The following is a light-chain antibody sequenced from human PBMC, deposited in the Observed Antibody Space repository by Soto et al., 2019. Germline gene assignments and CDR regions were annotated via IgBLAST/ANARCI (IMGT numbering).Light chain of an antibody. Sequence: DIQLTQSPSSLSASVGDRVTITCRVSQGISSYFNWYRQKSGNLPKFLMYSASNLQCGASSRFSGSGSETDFILTISSLQPEDVSTYYVRRTYNAPITFGQGTRLEIK. CDR1: QGISSY. CDR3: RRTYNAPIT. CDR2: SAS. V-gene: IGKV1-27*01. J-gene: IGKJ5*01.